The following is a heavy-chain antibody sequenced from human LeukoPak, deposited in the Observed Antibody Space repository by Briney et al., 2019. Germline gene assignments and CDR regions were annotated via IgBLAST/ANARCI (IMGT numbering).Heavy chain of an antibody. CDR3: AKSHDSSGSDY. V-gene: IGHV3-23*01. J-gene: IGHJ4*02. CDR1: GFTFSSYV. Sequence: PGGSLRLSCAASGFTFSSYVMSWVRQAPGKGLEWVSAISGSGGSTYYADSVKGRFTISRDNSKNTLYMQINSLRAEDTAVYYCAKSHDSSGSDYWGQGTLVTVSS. D-gene: IGHD3-22*01. CDR2: ISGSGGST.